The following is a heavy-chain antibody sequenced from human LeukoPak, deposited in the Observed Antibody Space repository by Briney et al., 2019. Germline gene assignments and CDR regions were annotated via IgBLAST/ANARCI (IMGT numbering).Heavy chain of an antibody. V-gene: IGHV3-23*01. CDR2: ISGSGGST. CDR1: GFTFSSYA. CDR3: AKDRVAVTTVFDY. Sequence: GGSLRLSCAASGFTFSSYAMSWVRQTPGKGLEWVSAISGSGGSTYYADSVKGRFTVSRDNSKNTLYLQMNSLRAEDTAVYYCAKDRVAVTTVFDYWGQGTLVTVSS. J-gene: IGHJ4*02. D-gene: IGHD4-17*01.